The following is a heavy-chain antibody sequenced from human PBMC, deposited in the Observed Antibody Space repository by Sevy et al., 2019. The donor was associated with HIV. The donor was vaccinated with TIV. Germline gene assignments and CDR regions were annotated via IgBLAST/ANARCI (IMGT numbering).Heavy chain of an antibody. D-gene: IGHD6-6*01. J-gene: IGHJ6*03. Sequence: GESLKISCKGSGYSFTSYWIGWVRQMPGKGLEWMGIIYPGDSDTRYSPSFQGQVTISADKSISTAYLQWSSLKASDTAMDYCARQSLEQLEGYYYYYMDVWGKGTTVTVSS. CDR2: IYPGDSDT. CDR1: GYSFTSYW. CDR3: ARQSLEQLEGYYYYYMDV. V-gene: IGHV5-51*01.